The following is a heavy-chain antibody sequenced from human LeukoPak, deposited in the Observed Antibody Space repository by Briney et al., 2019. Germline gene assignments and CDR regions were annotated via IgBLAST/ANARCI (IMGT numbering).Heavy chain of an antibody. D-gene: IGHD6-13*01. J-gene: IGHJ4*02. CDR3: ARGPIAAAGDY. Sequence: ASVKVSCKASGYTSTSYGITWVRQAPGQGLEWMGWINANNGNTTYAQNLQGRVTMTRDTSTSTAYMELRSLRSDDTAVYYCARGPIAAAGDYWGQGTLVTVSS. CDR2: INANNGNT. CDR1: GYTSTSYG. V-gene: IGHV1-18*01.